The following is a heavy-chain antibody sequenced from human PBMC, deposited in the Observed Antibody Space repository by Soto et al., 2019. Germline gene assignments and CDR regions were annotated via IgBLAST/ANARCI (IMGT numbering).Heavy chain of an antibody. Sequence: EVQLVESGGGLVQPGGSLRLSCAASGFTFSTYWMTWVRQPPGKGLEWVANMDQDGSETYYVDSVRGRFTVSRDNAKNAISLQKNSLRVEDPAGFYCVCGGNVFIYWGQGTLVTVSP. V-gene: IGHV3-7*01. CDR3: VCGGNVFIY. D-gene: IGHD3-16*01. CDR1: GFTFSTYW. J-gene: IGHJ4*02. CDR2: MDQDGSET.